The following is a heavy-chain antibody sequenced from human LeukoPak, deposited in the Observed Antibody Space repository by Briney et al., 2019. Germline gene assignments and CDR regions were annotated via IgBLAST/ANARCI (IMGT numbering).Heavy chain of an antibody. Sequence: GGSLRLSCAASGFTFSNYNMNWVRQAPGKGLEWVSSISDASTYIYYADSVKGRFTISRDNAKNSLYLQMNSLRADDTAVYYCARGLSTTGDFDYWGQGTLVTVSS. CDR2: ISDASTYI. CDR3: ARGLSTTGDFDY. D-gene: IGHD1-1*01. CDR1: GFTFSNYN. J-gene: IGHJ4*02. V-gene: IGHV3-21*01.